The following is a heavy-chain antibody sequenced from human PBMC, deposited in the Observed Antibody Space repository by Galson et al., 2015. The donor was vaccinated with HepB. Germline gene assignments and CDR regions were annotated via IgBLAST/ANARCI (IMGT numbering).Heavy chain of an antibody. CDR1: GGTFSRYA. Sequence: SVKVSCKASGGTFSRYAISWVRQAPGQGLEWMGGIIPIFGTANYAQKFQGRVTITADESMSTAYMELSSLRSEDTAVYYCARDLEQLVRAFGSYYGMDVWGQGTTVTISS. CDR3: ARDLEQLVRAFGSYYGMDV. J-gene: IGHJ6*02. V-gene: IGHV1-69*13. CDR2: IIPIFGTA. D-gene: IGHD6-6*01.